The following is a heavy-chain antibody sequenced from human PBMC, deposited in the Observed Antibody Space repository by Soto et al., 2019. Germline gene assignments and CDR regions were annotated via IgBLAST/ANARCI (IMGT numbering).Heavy chain of an antibody. D-gene: IGHD6-13*01. Sequence: PGGSLRLSCAASGFTFSSYGMHWVRQAPGKGLEWVAVISYDGSNKYYADSVKGRFTISRDNSKNTLYLQMNSLRAEDTAVYYCAKAVRAAAGIFDYWGQGTLVTVSS. CDR2: ISYDGSNK. J-gene: IGHJ4*02. CDR1: GFTFSSYG. CDR3: AKAVRAAAGIFDY. V-gene: IGHV3-30*18.